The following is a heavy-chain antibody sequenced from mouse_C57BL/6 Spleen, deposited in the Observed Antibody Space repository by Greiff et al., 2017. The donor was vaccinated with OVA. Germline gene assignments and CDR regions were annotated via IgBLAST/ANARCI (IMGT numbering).Heavy chain of an antibody. V-gene: IGHV1-18*01. CDR1: GYTFTDYN. J-gene: IGHJ4*01. CDR2: INPNNGGT. CDR3: ATTVGATNYAMDY. Sequence: VQLKESGPELVKPGASVKIPCKASGYTFTDYNMDWVKQSHGKSLEWIGDINPNNGGTIYNQKFKGKATLTVDKSSSTAYMELRSLTSEDTAVYYCATTVGATNYAMDYWGQGTSVTVSS. D-gene: IGHD1-1*01.